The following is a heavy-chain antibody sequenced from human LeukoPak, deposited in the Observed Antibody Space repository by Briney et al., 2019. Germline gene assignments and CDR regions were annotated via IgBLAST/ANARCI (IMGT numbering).Heavy chain of an antibody. CDR2: IIPIFGTA. D-gene: IGHD6-19*01. CDR3: ARDRSSGWESWYFDL. Sequence: ASVKVSCKASGGTFSSYAISWVRQAPGQGLEWMGGIIPIFGTANYAQKFQGRVTITTDESTSTAYMELSSLRSEDTAVYYCARDRSSGWESWYFDLWGRGTPVTVSS. V-gene: IGHV1-69*05. J-gene: IGHJ2*01. CDR1: GGTFSSYA.